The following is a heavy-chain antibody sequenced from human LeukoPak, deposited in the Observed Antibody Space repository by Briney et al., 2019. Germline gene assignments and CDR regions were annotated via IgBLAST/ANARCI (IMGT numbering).Heavy chain of an antibody. CDR2: ISYDGSNK. Sequence: GRSLRLSCAASGFTFSSYGMHWVRQAPGKGLEWVAVISYDGSNKYYADSVKGRFTISRDNSKNTLYLQMNSLRAEDTAVYYCAKEMVRGVIGLDYWGQGTLVTVSS. CDR1: GFTFSSYG. V-gene: IGHV3-30*18. J-gene: IGHJ4*02. CDR3: AKEMVRGVIGLDY. D-gene: IGHD3-10*01.